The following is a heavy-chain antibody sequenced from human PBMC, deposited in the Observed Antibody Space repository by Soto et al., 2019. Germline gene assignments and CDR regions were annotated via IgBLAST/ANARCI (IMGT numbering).Heavy chain of an antibody. CDR3: ARTFGYSYGYWDYFDY. CDR2: IIPIFGTA. J-gene: IGHJ4*02. Sequence: GASVKVPCKASGGTFSSYAISWVRQAPGQGLEWMGGIIPIFGTANYAQKFQGRVTITADESTSTAYMELSSLRSEDTAVYYCARTFGYSYGYWDYFDYWGQGTLVTVSS. V-gene: IGHV1-69*13. D-gene: IGHD5-18*01. CDR1: GGTFSSYA.